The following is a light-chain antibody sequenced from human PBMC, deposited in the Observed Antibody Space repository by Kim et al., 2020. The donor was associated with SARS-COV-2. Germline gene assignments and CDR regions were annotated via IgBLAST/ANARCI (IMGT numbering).Light chain of an antibody. V-gene: IGLV1-47*01. J-gene: IGLJ3*02. CDR2: RNT. CDR1: SSNIGTNF. CDR3: AAWDDSLNWV. Sequence: PGQRVTISCSGSSSNIGTNFVYWYHQLPGTAPKLLIYRNTQRPSGVPDRFSGSKSGTSASLAINGLRSEDETVYYCAAWDDSLNWVFGGGTQLTVL.